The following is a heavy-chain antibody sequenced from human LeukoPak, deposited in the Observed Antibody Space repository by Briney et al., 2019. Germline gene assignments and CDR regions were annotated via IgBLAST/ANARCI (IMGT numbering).Heavy chain of an antibody. Sequence: SETLSLTCAVYGGSFSGYYWSWIRQPPGKGLEWIGEINHSGSTNYNPSLKSRVTISVDTSKNQFSLKLSSVTAADTAVYYCARRRRGGIVAVWFDPWGQGTLVTVSS. D-gene: IGHD2-15*01. V-gene: IGHV4-34*01. J-gene: IGHJ5*02. CDR3: ARRRRGGIVAVWFDP. CDR2: INHSGST. CDR1: GGSFSGYY.